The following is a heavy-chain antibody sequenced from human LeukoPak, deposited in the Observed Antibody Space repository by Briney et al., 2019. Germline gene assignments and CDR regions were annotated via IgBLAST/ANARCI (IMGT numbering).Heavy chain of an antibody. CDR3: ARHEPLGRGAWDY. D-gene: IGHD1-14*01. CDR2: IYYSGNT. V-gene: IGHV4-59*08. CDR1: GGSLSSYY. J-gene: IGHJ4*02. Sequence: SETLSLTCTVSGGSLSSYYWSWIRQPPGKGLEWIGYIYYSGNTDSNPSLKSRVTTSVDTSRNQFSLKLTSVTAADTAVYYCARHEPLGRGAWDYWGQGILVTVSS.